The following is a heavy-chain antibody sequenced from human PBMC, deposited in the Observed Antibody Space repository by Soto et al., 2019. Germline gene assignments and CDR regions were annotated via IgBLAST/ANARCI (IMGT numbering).Heavy chain of an antibody. CDR2: IYYSGST. D-gene: IGHD6-19*01. CDR3: VRRGGAVAGTSRFDY. J-gene: IGHJ4*02. Sequence: QLQLQESGPGLVKPSETLSLTCTVSGGSISSSSYFWGCIRQPPGKGLEWIGTIYYSGSTYYNPSLKGRVTMSVDTSKNQFSLKMSSVTAADTAVYYCVRRGGAVAGTSRFDYWGQGILVTVSS. CDR1: GGSISSSSYF. V-gene: IGHV4-39*01.